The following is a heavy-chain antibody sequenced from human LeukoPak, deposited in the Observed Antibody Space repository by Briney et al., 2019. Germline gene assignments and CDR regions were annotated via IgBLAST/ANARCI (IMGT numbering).Heavy chain of an antibody. CDR1: GYTFTSYF. CDR3: ATSKTGLAAAEE. V-gene: IGHV1-18*01. J-gene: IGHJ4*02. Sequence: ASVKVSCKASGYTFTSYFIIWVRQAPGQGLEWMGWISAYNGNTNYAQKPQGRVTMTTDTSTSTAYMELRSLRSDDTAVYYCATSKTGLAAAEEWGQGTLVTVSS. CDR2: ISAYNGNT. D-gene: IGHD6-13*01.